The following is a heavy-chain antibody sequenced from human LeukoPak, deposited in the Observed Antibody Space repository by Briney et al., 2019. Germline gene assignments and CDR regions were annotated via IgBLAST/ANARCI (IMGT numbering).Heavy chain of an antibody. V-gene: IGHV3-30*02. J-gene: IGHJ4*02. CDR1: GFTFSSYG. Sequence: PGGSLRLFCAASGFTFSSYGMHWVRQAPGKGLEWVAFIRYDGSNKYYADSVKGRFTISRDNSKNTLYLQMNSLRPEDTAVYYCAKKRTAENYFDYWGQGTLVTVSS. CDR3: AKKRTAENYFDY. D-gene: IGHD1/OR15-1a*01. CDR2: IRYDGSNK.